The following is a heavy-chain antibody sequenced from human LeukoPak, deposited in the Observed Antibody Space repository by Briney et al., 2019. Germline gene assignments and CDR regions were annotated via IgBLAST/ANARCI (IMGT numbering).Heavy chain of an antibody. CDR3: ARNPIVVVPAAMPRYYYYYYMDV. CDR2: IIPIFGTA. D-gene: IGHD2-2*01. Sequence: SVKVSCKASGYTFTSYDISWVRQAPGQGLEWMGGIIPIFGTANYAQKFQGRVTITTDESTSTAYMELSSLRSEDTAVYYCARNPIVVVPAAMPRYYYYYYMDVWGRGTTVTVSS. CDR1: GYTFTSYD. J-gene: IGHJ6*03. V-gene: IGHV1-69*05.